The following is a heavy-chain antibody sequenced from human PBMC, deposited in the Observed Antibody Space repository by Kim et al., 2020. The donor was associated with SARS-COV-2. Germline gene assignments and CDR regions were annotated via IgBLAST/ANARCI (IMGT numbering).Heavy chain of an antibody. J-gene: IGHJ3*02. CDR3: ARNDFWSGYHAFDI. CDR2: IYYSGST. CDR1: GGSISSSSYY. D-gene: IGHD3-3*01. Sequence: SETLSLTCTVSGGSISSSSYYWGWIRQPPGKGLEWIGSIYYSGSTYYNPSLKSRVTISVDTSKNQFSLKLSSVTAADTAVYYCARNDFWSGYHAFDIWG. V-gene: IGHV4-39*07.